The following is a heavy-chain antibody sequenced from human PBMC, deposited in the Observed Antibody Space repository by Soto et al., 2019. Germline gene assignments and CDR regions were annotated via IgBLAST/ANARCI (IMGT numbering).Heavy chain of an antibody. V-gene: IGHV3-49*04. CDR3: TRDLRQRARGLPPAKNIVATTKHLCFDY. CDR1: GFTFGDYA. CDR2: IRSKAYGGTT. D-gene: IGHD5-12*01. J-gene: IGHJ4*02. Sequence: GGSLRLSCTASGFTFGDYAMSWVRQAPGKGLEWVGFIRSKAYGGTTEYAASVKGRFTISRDDSKSIAYLQMNSLKTEDTAVYYCTRDLRQRARGLPPAKNIVATTKHLCFDYWGQGTLVTVSS.